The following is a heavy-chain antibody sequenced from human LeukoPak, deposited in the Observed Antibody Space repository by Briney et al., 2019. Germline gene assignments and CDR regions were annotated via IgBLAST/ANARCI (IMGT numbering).Heavy chain of an antibody. CDR1: GGSISSSSYY. CDR2: IYYSGST. J-gene: IGHJ5*02. V-gene: IGHV4-39*07. Sequence: PSETLSLTCTVSGGSISSSSYYWGWIRQPPGKGLEWIGSIYYSGSTYYNPSLKSRVTISVDTSKNQFSLKLSSVIAADTAVYYCARDARRGEDQVAVPYNWFDPWGQGTLVTVSS. D-gene: IGHD6-19*01. CDR3: ARDARRGEDQVAVPYNWFDP.